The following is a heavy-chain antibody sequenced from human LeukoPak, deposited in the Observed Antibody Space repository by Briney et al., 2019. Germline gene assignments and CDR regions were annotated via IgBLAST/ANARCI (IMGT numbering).Heavy chain of an antibody. CDR1: GYSFTSYW. V-gene: IGHV5-51*01. Sequence: KHGESLKISCKGSGYSFTSYWIGWVRQMPGKGLEWMGIIYPGDSDTRYSPSFQGQVTISADKSISTAYLQWSSLKASDTATYYCARRDCSGGSCYFSLGYWGQGTLVTVSS. D-gene: IGHD2-15*01. CDR3: ARRDCSGGSCYFSLGY. J-gene: IGHJ4*02. CDR2: IYPGDSDT.